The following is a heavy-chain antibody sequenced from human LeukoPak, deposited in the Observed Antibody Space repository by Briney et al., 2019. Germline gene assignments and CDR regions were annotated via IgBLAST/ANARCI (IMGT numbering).Heavy chain of an antibody. CDR2: IYYRGST. D-gene: IGHD6-13*01. V-gene: IGHV4-59*01. CDR1: GGSISSSY. J-gene: IGHJ4*02. CDR3: AKGSSSEAGSWPN. Sequence: SETLSLTCTVSGGSISSSYFSWIRQPPGKGLEWIGYIYYRGSTDYNPSLTSRVSMSFDTSKRQFYLNVYSVTAADTAVCYCAKGSSSEAGSWPNWGQGTLVTVSS.